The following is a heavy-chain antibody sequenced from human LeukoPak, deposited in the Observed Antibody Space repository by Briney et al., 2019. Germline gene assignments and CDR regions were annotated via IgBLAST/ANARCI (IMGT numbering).Heavy chain of an antibody. CDR1: GASISNYY. V-gene: IGHV4-59*08. CDR2: VSYSGRT. Sequence: SETLSLTCTVSGASISNYYWSLIRQPPGKGLECIGYVSYSGRTNHNPSLKSRVTISADTSKNQFSLKLTSVTAADTAVYYCARHERGAENLDYWGQGTLVTVSS. J-gene: IGHJ4*02. D-gene: IGHD1-1*01. CDR3: ARHERGAENLDY.